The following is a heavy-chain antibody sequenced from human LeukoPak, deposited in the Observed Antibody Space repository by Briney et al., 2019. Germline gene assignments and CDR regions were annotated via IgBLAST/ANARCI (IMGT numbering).Heavy chain of an antibody. J-gene: IGHJ4*02. CDR1: GGTFSSYA. CDR3: AREVAVAGHFDY. CDR2: IIPIFGTA. D-gene: IGHD6-19*01. V-gene: IGHV1-69*05. Sequence: SVKVSCRASGGTFSSYAISWVRQAPGQGLEWMGGIIPIFGTANYAQKFQGRVTITTDESTSTAYMELSSLRSEDTAVYYCAREVAVAGHFDYWGQGTLVTVSS.